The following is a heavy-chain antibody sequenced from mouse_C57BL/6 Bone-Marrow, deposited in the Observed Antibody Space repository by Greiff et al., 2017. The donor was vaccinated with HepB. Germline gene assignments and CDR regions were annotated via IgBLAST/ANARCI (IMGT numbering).Heavy chain of an antibody. D-gene: IGHD1-1*01. Sequence: VQLQQPGAELVKPGASVKLSCKASGYTFTSYWMHWVKQRPGQGLEWIGMIHPNSGSTNYNEKFKSKATLTVDKSSSTAYMQISSLTSEDSAVYYCAREGYYGSRSFAYWGQGTLVTVSA. CDR3: AREGYYGSRSFAY. CDR2: IHPNSGST. CDR1: GYTFTSYW. J-gene: IGHJ3*01. V-gene: IGHV1-64*01.